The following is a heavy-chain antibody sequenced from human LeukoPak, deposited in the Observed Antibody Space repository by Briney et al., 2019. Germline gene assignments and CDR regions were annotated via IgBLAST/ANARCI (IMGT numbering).Heavy chain of an antibody. CDR3: AKDRNSVGSSYNY. J-gene: IGHJ4*02. CDR2: ISGSGDST. CDR1: GFIFSNYG. V-gene: IGHV3-23*01. Sequence: GGSLRLSCAASGFIFSNYGMNWVRQAPGKGLEWVSGISGSGDSTYYADSVKGRFTISRDNSKNTLYLQMNGLRAEDTAVYYCAKDRNSVGSSYNYWGQGTLVTVSS. D-gene: IGHD6-6*01.